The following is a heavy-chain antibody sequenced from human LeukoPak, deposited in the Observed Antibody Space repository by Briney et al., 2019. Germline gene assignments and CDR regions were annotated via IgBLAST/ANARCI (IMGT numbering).Heavy chain of an antibody. D-gene: IGHD2-15*01. V-gene: IGHV1-69*13. Sequence: SVKVSCKASGGTFSSYAISWVRQAPGQGLEWMGGIIPIFGTANYAQKFQGRVTITADESTSTAYMELSSLRAEDTAVYYCAKAPGRVAVTIDYWGQGTLVTVSS. CDR3: AKAPGRVAVTIDY. CDR2: IIPIFGTA. J-gene: IGHJ4*02. CDR1: GGTFSSYA.